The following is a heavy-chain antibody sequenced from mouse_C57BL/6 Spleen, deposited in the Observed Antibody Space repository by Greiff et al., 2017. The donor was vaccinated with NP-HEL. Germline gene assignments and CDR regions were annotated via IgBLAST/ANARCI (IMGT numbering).Heavy chain of an antibody. J-gene: IGHJ2*01. CDR1: GYTFTSYW. CDR2: IHPNSGST. V-gene: IGHV1-64*01. D-gene: IGHD2-1*01. Sequence: QVQLQQPGAELVKPGASVKLSCKASGYTFTSYWMHWVKQRPGQGLEWIGMIHPNSGSTNYNEKFKSKATLTVDKSSSTAYMQLSSLTSEDSAVYYCAREGNYEDYFDYWGQGTTLTVSS. CDR3: AREGNYEDYFDY.